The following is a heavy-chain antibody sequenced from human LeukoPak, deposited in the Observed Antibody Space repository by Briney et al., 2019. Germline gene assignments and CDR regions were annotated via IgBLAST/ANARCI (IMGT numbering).Heavy chain of an antibody. J-gene: IGHJ6*03. Sequence: PGGSLRLSCAASGFTFSSYEMNWVRQAPGKGPEWVSSISSSSSYIYYADSVKGRFTISRDNAKNSLYLQMNSLRAEDTAVYYCARDLSGSNYQEDYYYYMDVWGKGTTVTVSS. V-gene: IGHV3-21*01. D-gene: IGHD1-26*01. CDR1: GFTFSSYE. CDR3: ARDLSGSNYQEDYYYYMDV. CDR2: ISSSSSYI.